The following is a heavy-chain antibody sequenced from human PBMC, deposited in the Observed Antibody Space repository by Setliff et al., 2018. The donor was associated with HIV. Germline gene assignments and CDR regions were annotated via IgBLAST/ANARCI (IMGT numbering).Heavy chain of an antibody. D-gene: IGHD3-10*01. V-gene: IGHV1-18*04. Sequence: VKVSCKASGYTFTDYYIHWVRQAPGQGLEWMGWVSAYNGNRNYAQKLQGRVTMTTDTSTSTDYMELRSLRSDDPAVYYFARGGTYYYTSGNYMSLKNTYFDPWGQGTLVTVS. CDR3: ARGGTYYYTSGNYMSLKNTYFDP. CDR1: GYTFTDYY. J-gene: IGHJ5*02. CDR2: VSAYNGNR.